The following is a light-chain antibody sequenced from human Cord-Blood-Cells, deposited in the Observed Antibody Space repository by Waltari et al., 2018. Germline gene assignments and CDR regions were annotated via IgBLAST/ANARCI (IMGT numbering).Light chain of an antibody. CDR3: QQSYSTPYT. Sequence: DIQIPQSPTSLSASVGDTATITCRASQSISSYLNWYQQKPGKAPKLLIYAASSLQSGVPSRFSGSGSGTDFTLTISSLQPEDFATYYCQQSYSTPYTFGQGTKLEIK. V-gene: IGKV1-39*01. J-gene: IGKJ2*01. CDR1: QSISSY. CDR2: AAS.